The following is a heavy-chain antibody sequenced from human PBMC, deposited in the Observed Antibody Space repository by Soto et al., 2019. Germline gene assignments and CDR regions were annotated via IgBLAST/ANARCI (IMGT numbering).Heavy chain of an antibody. V-gene: IGHV1-18*01. D-gene: IGHD2-15*01. CDR2: ISAYNGNT. CDR3: ARDNGYXSGGSCPSYYYYYGMDV. CDR1: GYTFTSYG. J-gene: IGHJ6*02. Sequence: GASVKVSCKASGYTFTSYGISWVRQAPGQGLEWMGWISAYNGNTNYAQKLRGRVTMTTDTSTSTAYMELRSLRSDDTAVYYCARDNGYXSGGSCPSYYYYYGMDVWGQGTTVTVSS.